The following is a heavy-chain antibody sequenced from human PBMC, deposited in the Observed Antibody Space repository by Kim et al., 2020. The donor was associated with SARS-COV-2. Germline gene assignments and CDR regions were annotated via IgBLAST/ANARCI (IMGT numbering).Heavy chain of an antibody. Sequence: GGSLRLSCAASAFTFDDYAKHWVRQAPGKGLEWVSLISGDGGSTYYADSVKGRFTISRDNSKNSLYLQMNSLRTEDTALYYCAKDMSLKLLWFGELTAYGMDVWGQGTTVTVSS. V-gene: IGHV3-43*02. D-gene: IGHD3-10*01. CDR2: ISGDGGST. CDR1: AFTFDDYA. CDR3: AKDMSLKLLWFGELTAYGMDV. J-gene: IGHJ6*02.